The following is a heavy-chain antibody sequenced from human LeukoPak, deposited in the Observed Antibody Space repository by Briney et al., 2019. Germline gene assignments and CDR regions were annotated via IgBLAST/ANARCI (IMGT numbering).Heavy chain of an antibody. CDR1: GGSISSSSYY. V-gene: IGHV4-39*01. CDR2: IYYIGST. D-gene: IGHD2-2*01. J-gene: IGHJ4*02. CDR3: ARLGCSSTSCYALRDFDY. Sequence: SETLSLTCTVSGGSISSSSYYWGWLRQPPGKGLEWIGSIYYIGSTYYNPSLKSRVTISVDTSKNQFSLKLSSVTAADTAVYYCARLGCSSTSCYALRDFDYGGQGTLVTVSA.